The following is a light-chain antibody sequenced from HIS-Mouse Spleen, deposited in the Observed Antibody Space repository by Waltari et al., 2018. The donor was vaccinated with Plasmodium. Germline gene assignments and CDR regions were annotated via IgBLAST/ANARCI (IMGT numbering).Light chain of an antibody. CDR2: AAS. CDR3: QQYYSYPYT. J-gene: IGKJ4*01. CDR1: QGISSC. V-gene: IGKV1-8*01. Sequence: AIQMTQSPSSFSASTGDRVTITCRASQGISSCLAWYQQKPGKAPKLLIYAASSLESGVPSRFSGSGSGTEFTLTISSLQSEDFATYYCQQYYSYPYTFGGGTKVEIK.